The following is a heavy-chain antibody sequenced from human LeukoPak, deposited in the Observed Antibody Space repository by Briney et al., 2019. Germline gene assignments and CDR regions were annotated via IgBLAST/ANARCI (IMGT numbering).Heavy chain of an antibody. CDR2: INPNSGGT. CDR3: ARGPTVATIIELSY. V-gene: IGHV1-2*02. Sequence: VASVKASFKASGYTFTGYYMHWVRQAPGQGLEWMGWINPNSGGTNYAQKFQGRVTMTRDTSISTAYMELSRLRSDDTAVYYCARGPTVATIIELSYWGQGTLVTVSS. D-gene: IGHD5-12*01. CDR1: GYTFTGYY. J-gene: IGHJ4*02.